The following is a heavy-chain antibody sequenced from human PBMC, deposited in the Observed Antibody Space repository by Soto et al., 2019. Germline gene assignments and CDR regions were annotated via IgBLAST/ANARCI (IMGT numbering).Heavy chain of an antibody. CDR1: GGSISSGGYY. J-gene: IGHJ4*02. D-gene: IGHD2-15*01. Sequence: QVQLQESGPGLVKPSQTLSLTCTVSGGSISSGGYYWSWIRQHPGKGLEWIGYIFYSGSTYYNPSLKSRATLSVDTSKNQFSLKLSAVTAADTAVYYCARYRSGGSCYSSHFDYWGQGTLVPVSS. V-gene: IGHV4-31*03. CDR2: IFYSGST. CDR3: ARYRSGGSCYSSHFDY.